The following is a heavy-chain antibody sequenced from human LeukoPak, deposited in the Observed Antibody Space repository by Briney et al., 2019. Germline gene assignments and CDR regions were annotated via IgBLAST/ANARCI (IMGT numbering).Heavy chain of an antibody. V-gene: IGHV3-21*01. CDR2: ISSSSTYI. CDR1: GFTFSSYN. CDR3: ARDQGGSDPYYFDY. Sequence: GGSLRLSCAASGFTFSSYNMNWVRQAPGKGLEWVSSISSSSTYIYYADSVKGRFTISRDSAKKSLYLQMNSLRAEDTAVYYCARDQGGSDPYYFDYWGQGTLVTVSS. J-gene: IGHJ4*02. D-gene: IGHD1-26*01.